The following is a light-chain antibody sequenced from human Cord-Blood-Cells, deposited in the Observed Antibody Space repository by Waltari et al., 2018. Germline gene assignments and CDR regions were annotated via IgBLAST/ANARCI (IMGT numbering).Light chain of an antibody. Sequence: DIQMPQSPSSLSASVGDRVTITSRASQSISSYLNWYQQKPGKAPKLLIYAASSLQSGVPSRFSGSGSGTDFTLTISSLQPEDFATYYCQQSYSTPFTFGPGTKVDIK. CDR3: QQSYSTPFT. CDR1: QSISSY. V-gene: IGKV1-39*01. J-gene: IGKJ3*01. CDR2: AAS.